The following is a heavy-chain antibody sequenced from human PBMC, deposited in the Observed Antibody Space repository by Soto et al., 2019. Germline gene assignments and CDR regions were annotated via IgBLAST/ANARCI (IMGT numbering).Heavy chain of an antibody. J-gene: IGHJ4*02. Sequence: SDTLSLTCAVYGGSFSGYYWSWIRQPPGKGLEWIGEINHSGSTNYNPSLKSRVTISVDTSKNQFSLKLSSVTAADTAVYYCARRTYYYDTSAYYYTPTFNYWGQGTLVTVSS. CDR2: INHSGST. D-gene: IGHD3-22*01. V-gene: IGHV4-34*01. CDR3: ARRTYYYDTSAYYYTPTFNY. CDR1: GGSFSGYY.